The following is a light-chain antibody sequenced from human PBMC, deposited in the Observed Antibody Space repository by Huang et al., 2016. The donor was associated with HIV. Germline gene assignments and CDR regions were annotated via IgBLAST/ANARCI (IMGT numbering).Light chain of an antibody. V-gene: IGKV3-11*01. J-gene: IGKJ3*01. CDR1: QSVRSY. CDR2: GAS. Sequence: EIVLTQSPATLSLSPGERATLSCRASQSVRSYLAWYQQKPGQAPGLLIYGASNWATGIPARFSGSGSGTDFTLTISSLEPEDFAVYYCQQRSNWPPIFTFGPGTKVDIK. CDR3: QQRSNWPPIFT.